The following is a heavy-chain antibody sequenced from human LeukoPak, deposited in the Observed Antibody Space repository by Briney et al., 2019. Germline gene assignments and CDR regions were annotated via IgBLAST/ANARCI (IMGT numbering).Heavy chain of an antibody. V-gene: IGHV3-11*01. CDR3: ARVSGGSYTAFNWFDP. D-gene: IGHD1-26*01. CDR2: ISSSGSTI. Sequence: PGGSLRLSCAASGFAFSDYYISGIRQAPGEGVEWVSDISSSGSTIYYADSVKGRFTISRDNAKNSLYLQMNSLRAEDTAVYYCARVSGGSYTAFNWFDPWGQGTLVTVSS. J-gene: IGHJ5*02. CDR1: GFAFSDYY.